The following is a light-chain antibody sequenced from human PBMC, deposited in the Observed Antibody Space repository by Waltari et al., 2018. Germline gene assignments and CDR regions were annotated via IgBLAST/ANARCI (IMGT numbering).Light chain of an antibody. Sequence: DIQMTQSPSSLSASVGDRVTITCLASQSISHYLNWYQQKPGTAPKRQIYAASSLQSGVPSRFSGSGSVTDFTITISSQQPEDFATYCCQKSYSTPITIGQGTTLEIK. CDR3: QKSYSTPIT. V-gene: IGKV1-39*01. CDR1: QSISHY. CDR2: AAS. J-gene: IGKJ2*01.